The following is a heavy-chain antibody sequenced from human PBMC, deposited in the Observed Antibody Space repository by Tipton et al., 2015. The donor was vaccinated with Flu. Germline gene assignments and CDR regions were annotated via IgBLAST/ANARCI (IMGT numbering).Heavy chain of an antibody. CDR3: ARGWQWLADAFDY. CDR1: GFRFSDYS. Sequence: LRLSCAASGFRFSDYSMNWVRQAPGKGLEWIGYIYYSGSTNYNPTLKSRATISVDASKSRFPLKLSSAPAADTAVYYCARGWQWLADAFDYWGQGTLVTVSS. D-gene: IGHD6-19*01. J-gene: IGHJ4*02. CDR2: IYYSGST. V-gene: IGHV4-59*08.